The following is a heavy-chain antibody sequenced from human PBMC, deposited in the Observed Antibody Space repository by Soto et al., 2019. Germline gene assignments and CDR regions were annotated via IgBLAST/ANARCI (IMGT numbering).Heavy chain of an antibody. CDR3: ARDYYRFNSGYGFSREG. CDR2: ISYDGSNK. CDR1: GFTFSSYA. D-gene: IGHD5-12*01. J-gene: IGHJ6*04. Sequence: QVQLVESGGGVVQPGRSLRLSCAASGFTFSSYAMHWVRQAPGKGLEWVAVISYDGSNKYYADSVKGRFTTSRDNSKNSLYLQMNRLRAEDTAVYYCARDYYRFNSGYGFSREGWGEGTTVTVSS. V-gene: IGHV3-30-3*01.